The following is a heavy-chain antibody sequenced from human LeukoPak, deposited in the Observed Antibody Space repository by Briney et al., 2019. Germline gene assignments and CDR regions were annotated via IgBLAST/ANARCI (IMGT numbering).Heavy chain of an antibody. CDR1: GGSFSGYY. J-gene: IGHJ4*02. D-gene: IGHD1-26*01. V-gene: IGHV4-34*01. CDR3: ARKVSRSYRIFDY. Sequence: KPSETLSLTCAVYGGSFSGYYWSWIRQPPGKGLEWIGEINHSGSTNYNPSLKSRVTISVGTSKNQFSLKLSSVTAADTAVYYCARKVSRSYRIFDYWGQGTLVTVSS. CDR2: INHSGST.